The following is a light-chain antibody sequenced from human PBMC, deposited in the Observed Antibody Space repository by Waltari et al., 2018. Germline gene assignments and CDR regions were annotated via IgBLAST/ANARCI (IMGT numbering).Light chain of an antibody. CDR3: QQAYSTPQRGLT. Sequence: DIQLTQSPSSLSASAGDSVTISCRASQTVSAHVKWYQQKPGEVPKLQIYTATNLQSGVLSRFSGSGSGTDFTLTISSLQPEDFATYNCQQAYSTPQRGLTFGGGTKVDIK. J-gene: IGKJ4*01. CDR2: TAT. V-gene: IGKV1-39*01. CDR1: QTVSAH.